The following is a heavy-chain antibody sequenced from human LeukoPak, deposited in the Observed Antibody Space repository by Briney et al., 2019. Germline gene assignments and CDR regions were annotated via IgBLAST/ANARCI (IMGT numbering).Heavy chain of an antibody. D-gene: IGHD2-15*01. CDR3: AAGYCSGGSCYPYYYYGMDV. CDR1: GGTFSSYA. J-gene: IGHJ6*02. V-gene: IGHV1-69*13. CDR2: IIPIFGTA. Sequence: ASVKVSCKASGGTFSSYAISWVRQAPGQGLEWMGGIIPIFGTANYARKFQGRVTITADESTSTAYMELSSLRSEDTAVYYCAAGYCSGGSCYPYYYYGMDVWGQGTTVTVSS.